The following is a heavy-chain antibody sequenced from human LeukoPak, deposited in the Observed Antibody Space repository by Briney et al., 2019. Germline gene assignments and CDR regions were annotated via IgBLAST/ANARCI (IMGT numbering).Heavy chain of an antibody. CDR3: ATVRYSSSWYYFDY. V-gene: IGHV1-24*01. J-gene: IGHJ4*02. Sequence: ASVKVYCKVSGYTLTELSMHWVRQAPGKGLEWMGGFDPEDGETIYAQKFQGRVTMTEDTSTDTAYMELSSLRSEDTAVYYCATVRYSSSWYYFDYWGQGTLVTVSS. CDR2: FDPEDGET. CDR1: GYTLTELS. D-gene: IGHD6-13*01.